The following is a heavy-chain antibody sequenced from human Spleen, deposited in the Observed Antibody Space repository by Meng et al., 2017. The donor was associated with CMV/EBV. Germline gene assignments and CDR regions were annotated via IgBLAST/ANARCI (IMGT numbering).Heavy chain of an antibody. CDR1: GFTVSSNY. Sequence: GESLKISCAASGFTVSSNYMSWVRQAPGKGLEWVSVIYSGGSTYYADSVKGRFTISRDNSKNTLYLQMNSLRAEDTAVYYCAKGGLERGYSYGYKSDWGQGTLVTVSS. D-gene: IGHD5-18*01. J-gene: IGHJ4*02. CDR2: IYSGGST. V-gene: IGHV3-53*01. CDR3: AKGGLERGYSYGYKSD.